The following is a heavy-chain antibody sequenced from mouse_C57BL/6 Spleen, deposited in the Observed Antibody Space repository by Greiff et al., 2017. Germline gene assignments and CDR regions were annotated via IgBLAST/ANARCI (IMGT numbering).Heavy chain of an antibody. CDR1: GYAFSSYW. D-gene: IGHD2-3*01. J-gene: IGHJ3*01. Sequence: VQLQESGAELVKPGASVKISCKASGYAFSSYWMNWVKQRPGKGLEWIGQIFPGDGDTNYNGKFKGKATLSADKSSSTAFMQLSSLTSEDSAVYFCARLGDGYWFAYWGQGTLVTVSA. CDR3: ARLGDGYWFAY. V-gene: IGHV1-80*01. CDR2: IFPGDGDT.